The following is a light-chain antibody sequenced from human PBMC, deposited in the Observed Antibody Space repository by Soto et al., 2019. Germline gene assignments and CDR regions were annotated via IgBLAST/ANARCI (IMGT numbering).Light chain of an antibody. CDR3: QKYESTPPT. J-gene: IGKJ2*01. V-gene: IGKV4-1*01. CDR1: QSVLYSSNNNNY. Sequence: DIVMTQSPDSLAVSLGERATINCKSSQSVLYSSNNNNYLALYQQRPGQPPKLLVYWASTRESGVPDRFSGSGSGTDFTLTITILKAEDVAVYYCQKYESTPPTFGQGTKLEIK. CDR2: WAS.